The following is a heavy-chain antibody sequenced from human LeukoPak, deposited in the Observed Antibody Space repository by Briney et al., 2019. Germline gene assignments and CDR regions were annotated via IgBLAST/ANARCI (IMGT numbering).Heavy chain of an antibody. Sequence: ASVKVSCKASGYTFTSYGISWVRQAPGQGLEWMGWISAYNGNTNYAQKLQGRVTITADKSTSTAYMELSSLRSEDTAVYYCANGRTDPDSSSAYYYYYGMDVWGQGTTVTVSS. CDR1: GYTFTSYG. J-gene: IGHJ6*02. V-gene: IGHV1-18*01. CDR3: ANGRTDPDSSSAYYYYYGMDV. D-gene: IGHD6-6*01. CDR2: ISAYNGNT.